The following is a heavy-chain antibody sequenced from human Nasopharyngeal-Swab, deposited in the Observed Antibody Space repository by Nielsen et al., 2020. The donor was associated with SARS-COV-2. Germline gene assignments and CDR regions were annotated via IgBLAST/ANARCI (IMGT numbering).Heavy chain of an antibody. CDR2: IYHSGST. J-gene: IGHJ1*01. Sequence: WIRQPPGKGLEWIGEIYHSGSTNYNPSLKSRVTISVDKSKNQFSLKLSSVTAADTAVYYCARDREYFQHWGQGTLVTVSS. CDR3: ARDREYFQH. V-gene: IGHV4-4*02.